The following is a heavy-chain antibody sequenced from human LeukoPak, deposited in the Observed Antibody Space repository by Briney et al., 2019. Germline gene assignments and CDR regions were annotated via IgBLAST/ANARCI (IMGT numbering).Heavy chain of an antibody. CDR2: MNPNSGNT. Sequence: ASVKVSCKASGYTFTSYDINWVRQATGQGLEWMGWMNPNSGNTGYAQKFQGRVTITRNTSISTAYMELSSLRSEDTAVYYCARVWRQAAMVIYYMDVWGKGTTVTVSS. CDR3: ARVWRQAAMVIYYMDV. D-gene: IGHD5-18*01. V-gene: IGHV1-8*03. CDR1: GYTFTSYD. J-gene: IGHJ6*03.